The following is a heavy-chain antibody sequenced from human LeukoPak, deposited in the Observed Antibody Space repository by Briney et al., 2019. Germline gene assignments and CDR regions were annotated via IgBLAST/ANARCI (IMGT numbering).Heavy chain of an antibody. CDR1: GYSFTSYW. CDR3: ARLEAVAGHAFDY. Sequence: GASLKISCKGSGYSFTSYWIGWVRQMPGKGLEWRGIIYPGDSDTRYSPSFQGQVTISADKSISTAYLQWSSLKASDTAMYYCARLEAVAGHAFDYWGQGTLVTVSS. V-gene: IGHV5-51*01. J-gene: IGHJ4*02. CDR2: IYPGDSDT. D-gene: IGHD6-19*01.